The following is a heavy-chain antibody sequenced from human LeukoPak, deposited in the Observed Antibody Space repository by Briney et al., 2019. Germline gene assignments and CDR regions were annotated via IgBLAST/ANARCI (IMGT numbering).Heavy chain of an antibody. J-gene: IGHJ4*02. V-gene: IGHV4-39*07. CDR2: IYYSGST. CDR3: ARGVLLWFGETNFDY. CDR1: GGSISSYY. Sequence: SETLSLTCTVSGGSISSYYWGWIRQPPGKGLEWIGSIYYSGSTYYNPSLKSRVTISVDTSKNQFSLKLSSVTAADTAVYYCARGVLLWFGETNFDYWGQGTLVTVSS. D-gene: IGHD3-10*01.